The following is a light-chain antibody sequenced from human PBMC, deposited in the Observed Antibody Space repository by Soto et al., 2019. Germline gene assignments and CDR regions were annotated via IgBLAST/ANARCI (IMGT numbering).Light chain of an antibody. CDR1: QNISTY. V-gene: IGKV1-39*01. CDR3: QQSYSIPFT. J-gene: IGKJ3*01. Sequence: DIQMTQSPSSLSESVGDRVTITCRASQNISTYLNWYQQKPGKAPKLLIYAASNLQSGIPSRFSGSGSGTDFSLTISSPQPEDSATYSSQQSYSIPFTFGPVTKVDIK. CDR2: AAS.